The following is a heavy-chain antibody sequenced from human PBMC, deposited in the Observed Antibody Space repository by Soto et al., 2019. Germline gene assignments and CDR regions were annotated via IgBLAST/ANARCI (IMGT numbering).Heavy chain of an antibody. D-gene: IGHD6-13*01. CDR1: GGSISSGGYY. Sequence: QVQLQESGPGLVKPSQTLSLTCTVSGGSISSGGYYWSWIRQHPGKGLEWIGYIYYSGSTYYNPSLQRRVTIXVXTXXNQSSRKLSSVTAADTAVYYCASSFGVAAAVPFDYWGQGTLVTVSS. J-gene: IGHJ4*02. CDR2: IYYSGST. CDR3: ASSFGVAAAVPFDY. V-gene: IGHV4-31*03.